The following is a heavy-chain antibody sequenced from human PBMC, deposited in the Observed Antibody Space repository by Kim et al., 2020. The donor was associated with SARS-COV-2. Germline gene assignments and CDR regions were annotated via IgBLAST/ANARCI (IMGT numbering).Heavy chain of an antibody. CDR2: T. Sequence: TSYRDTAHGRFTITNHNSQNTLYLQMTSMRAADTDVYYCASGGIAARAFDIWGQGTLVTVSS. CDR3: ASGGIAARAFDI. V-gene: IGHV3-23*02. D-gene: IGHD6-6*01. J-gene: IGHJ3*02.